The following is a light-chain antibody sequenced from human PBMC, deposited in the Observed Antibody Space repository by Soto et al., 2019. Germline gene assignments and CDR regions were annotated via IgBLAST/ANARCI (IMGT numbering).Light chain of an antibody. CDR2: AAS. J-gene: IGKJ2*01. CDR3: QQANSFPFT. CDR1: QHISTW. Sequence: DIQMTQSPSSVSASLGDRVTITCRASQHISTWLVWYQQKPGKAPQLLIYAASSLQTGVPSRFSGSGSGTDFSLTISNLQPEDSATYYCQQANSFPFTFGQGTRLEI. V-gene: IGKV1-12*01.